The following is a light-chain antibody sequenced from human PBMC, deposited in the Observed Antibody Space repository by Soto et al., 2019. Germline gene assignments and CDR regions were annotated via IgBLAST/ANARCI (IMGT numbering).Light chain of an antibody. J-gene: IGKJ1*01. Sequence: EVVMTQSPATLSVSPGESATLSCRASQSVSTSLAWYQQTIGQAPRLLIYDASTRATGFPARFSGSVSGTEFTLTISSLQSEDFAVYYCQQYKEWPRTFGQGTKVEIK. CDR1: QSVSTS. CDR2: DAS. CDR3: QQYKEWPRT. V-gene: IGKV3-15*01.